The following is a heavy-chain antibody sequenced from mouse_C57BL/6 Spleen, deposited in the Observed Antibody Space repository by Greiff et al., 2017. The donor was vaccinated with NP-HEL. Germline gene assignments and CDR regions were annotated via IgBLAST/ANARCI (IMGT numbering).Heavy chain of an antibody. D-gene: IGHD1-1*01. J-gene: IGHJ4*01. Sequence: VHVKQSVAELVRPGASVKLSCTASGFNIKNTYMHWVKQRPEQGLEWIGRIDPANGNTKYAPKFQGKATITEDTSSNTAYLQLSSLTSEDTAIYYCARWDYGSDYYAMDYWGQGTSVTVSS. CDR3: ARWDYGSDYYAMDY. V-gene: IGHV14-3*01. CDR2: IDPANGNT. CDR1: GFNIKNTY.